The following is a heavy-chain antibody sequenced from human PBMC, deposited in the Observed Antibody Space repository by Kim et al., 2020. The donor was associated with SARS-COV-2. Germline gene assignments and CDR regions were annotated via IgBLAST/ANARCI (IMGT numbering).Heavy chain of an antibody. V-gene: IGHV4-59*01. J-gene: IGHJ6*02. CDR2: IYYSGST. CDR1: GGYISSYY. CDR3: ARSREGGFGELLTPGYYYYGMDV. D-gene: IGHD3-10*01. Sequence: SETLSLTCTVSGGYISSYYWSWIRQPPGKGLEWIGYIYYSGSTNYNPSLKSRVTISVDTSKNQFSLKLSSVTAADTAVYYCARSREGGFGELLTPGYYYYGMDVWGQGTTVTVSS.